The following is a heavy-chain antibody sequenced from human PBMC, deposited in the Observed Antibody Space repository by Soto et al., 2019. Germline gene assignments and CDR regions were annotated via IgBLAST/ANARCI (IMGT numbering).Heavy chain of an antibody. CDR3: ARDKITGLFDY. CDR1: GGSLSVYY. D-gene: IGHD2-8*02. Sequence: SESLALTCAVYGGSLSVYYWTWIRQPPGTGLEWIGEINHSGSTNYNPSLKSRVTISVDTSKNQFSLKLTSVTAADTAVYYCARDKITGLFDYWGQATLVTVSS. V-gene: IGHV4-34*01. CDR2: INHSGST. J-gene: IGHJ4*02.